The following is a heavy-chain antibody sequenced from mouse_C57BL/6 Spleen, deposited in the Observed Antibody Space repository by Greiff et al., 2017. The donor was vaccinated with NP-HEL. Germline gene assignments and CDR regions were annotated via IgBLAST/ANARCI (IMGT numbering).Heavy chain of an antibody. CDR1: GYAFSSYW. J-gene: IGHJ2*01. V-gene: IGHV1-80*01. Sequence: QVQLQQSGAELVKPGASVKISCKASGYAFSSYWMNWVKQRPGKGLEWIGQIYPGDGDTNYNGKFKGKATLTADKSSSTAYMQLSSLTSEDSAVYFCARSYYGSSYPYFDYWGQGTTLTVSS. CDR2: IYPGDGDT. CDR3: ARSYYGSSYPYFDY. D-gene: IGHD1-1*01.